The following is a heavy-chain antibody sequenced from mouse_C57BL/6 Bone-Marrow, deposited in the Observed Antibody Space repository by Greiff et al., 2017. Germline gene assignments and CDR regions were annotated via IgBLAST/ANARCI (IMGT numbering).Heavy chain of an antibody. D-gene: IGHD4-1*01. Sequence: VQLQQSGPELVKPGASVKIPCKASGYTFTDYNMDWVKQSHGKSLEWIGDINPNNGGTIYNQKFTGKATLTVDKSSSTAYMELRSLASEDTAVYYCARGGLTGPYWYFNVWGTGTTVTVSS. CDR3: ARGGLTGPYWYFNV. J-gene: IGHJ1*02. V-gene: IGHV1-18*01. CDR2: INPNNGGT. CDR1: GYTFTDYN.